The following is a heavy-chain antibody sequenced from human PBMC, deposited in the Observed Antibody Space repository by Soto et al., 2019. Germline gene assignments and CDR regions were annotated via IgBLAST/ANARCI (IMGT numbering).Heavy chain of an antibody. CDR1: GGSISSYY. Sequence: QVQLQESGPGLVKPSETLSLTCTVSGGSISSYYWSWIRQPPGKGLEWIGYIYYSGSTNYNPSLRSRVTISVDTSKNQFSLKLSSVTAADTAVYYCARQGRYSSSHVDYWGQGTLVTVSS. V-gene: IGHV4-59*08. J-gene: IGHJ4*02. D-gene: IGHD6-13*01. CDR2: IYYSGST. CDR3: ARQGRYSSSHVDY.